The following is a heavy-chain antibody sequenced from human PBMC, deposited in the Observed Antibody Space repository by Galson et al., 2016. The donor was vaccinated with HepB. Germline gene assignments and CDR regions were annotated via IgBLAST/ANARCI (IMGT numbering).Heavy chain of an antibody. V-gene: IGHV4-39*01. CDR2: IYYTGNT. D-gene: IGHD3-10*01. CDR3: ARQTRFGSHIDY. CDR1: GVSISSSIYY. J-gene: IGHJ4*02. Sequence: ETLSLTCSVSGVSISSSIYYWGWIRQPPGKGLEWIASIYYTGNTYSTPSLKSRLNISVDTSKNQFSLKVRSATAAETAVFYCARQTRFGSHIDYWGQGILVTVSS.